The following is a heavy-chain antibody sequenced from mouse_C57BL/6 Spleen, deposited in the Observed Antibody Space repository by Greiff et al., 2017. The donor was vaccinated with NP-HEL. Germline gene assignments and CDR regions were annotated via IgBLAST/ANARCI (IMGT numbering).Heavy chain of an antibody. J-gene: IGHJ1*03. CDR2: IDPSDSGT. Sequence: QVQLQQPGAELVRPGSSVKLSCKASGYTFTSYWMHWVKQRPIQGLEWIGNIDPSDSGTHYNQKFKDKATLTVDKSSSTAYMQLSSLTSEDSAVYYCARRITTVPHPHFDVWGTGTTVTVSS. CDR1: GYTFTSYW. CDR3: ARRITTVPHPHFDV. D-gene: IGHD1-1*01. V-gene: IGHV1-52*01.